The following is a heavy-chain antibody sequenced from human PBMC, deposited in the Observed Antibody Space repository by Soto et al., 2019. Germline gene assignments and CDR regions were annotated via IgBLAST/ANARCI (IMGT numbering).Heavy chain of an antibody. Sequence: QVQLQESGPGLVKPSETLSLTCTVSGGSISIYYWSWLRQRPGKGLEWMGYIHYSGSTNYAPSLKSLVTISVVTSKNHFSLKLSSVTAADTAVYYCARSEAFKGSYYYYGMDVWGQGTTVTVSS. CDR2: IHYSGST. D-gene: IGHD2-15*01. CDR1: GGSISIYY. J-gene: IGHJ6*02. V-gene: IGHV4-59*01. CDR3: ARSEAFKGSYYYYGMDV.